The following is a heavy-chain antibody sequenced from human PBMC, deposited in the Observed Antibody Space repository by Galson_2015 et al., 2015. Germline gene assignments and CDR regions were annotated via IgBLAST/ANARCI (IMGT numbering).Heavy chain of an antibody. CDR1: GGSFSGYY. D-gene: IGHD2-15*01. CDR2: IHHSGST. V-gene: IGHV4-34*01. J-gene: IGHJ4*02. Sequence: ATLSLHWAVYGGSFSGYYWSWIRPPPGKGLEWIGEIHHSGSTNYNPSLKSRFTISVDTYNNQFSLKLSSLTAADTAVYYCARGYCSGCSCYSDYWGQGTLVTVSS. CDR3: ARGYCSGCSCYSDY.